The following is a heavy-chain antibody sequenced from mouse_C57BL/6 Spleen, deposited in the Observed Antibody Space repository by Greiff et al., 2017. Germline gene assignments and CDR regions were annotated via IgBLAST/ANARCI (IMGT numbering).Heavy chain of an antibody. V-gene: IGHV1-75*01. CDR3: ARSDYAMDY. CDR2: IFPGSGST. J-gene: IGHJ4*01. Sequence: QVQLQQSGPELVKPGASVKISCKASGYTFTDYYINWVKQRPGQGLEWIGWIFPGSGSTYYNEKFKGKATLTVDKSSSTAYMLLNSLTSEDSAVYFCARSDYAMDYWGQGTSVTVSS. CDR1: GYTFTDYY.